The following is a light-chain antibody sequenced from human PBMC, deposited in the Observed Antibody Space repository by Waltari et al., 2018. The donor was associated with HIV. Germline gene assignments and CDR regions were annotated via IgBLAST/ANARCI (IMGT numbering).Light chain of an antibody. V-gene: IGLV2-11*01. J-gene: IGLJ2*01. CDR2: DVS. CDR1: SSDVGGYNY. Sequence: QSALTQPRSVSGSPGQSVTISCTGTSSDVGGYNYVSWYQQHPGKAPKLMIYDVSKRPAGFPARFSGSKSGNTASLTISGLQAEDEADYYGCSYAGSYTVVVGGGTKLTVL. CDR3: CSYAGSYTVV.